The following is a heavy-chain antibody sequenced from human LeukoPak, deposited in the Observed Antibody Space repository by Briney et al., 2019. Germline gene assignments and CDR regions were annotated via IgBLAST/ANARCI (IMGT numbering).Heavy chain of an antibody. J-gene: IGHJ3*02. D-gene: IGHD2-15*01. CDR1: GFTFSSYG. CDR3: ARTRRGYCSGGSCYVDAFDI. CDR2: ISYDGSNK. Sequence: GGSLRLSCAASGFTFSSYGMHWVRQDPGKGLEWVAVISYDGSNKCYADSVKGRFTISRDNSKNTLYLQMNSLRAEDTAVYYCARTRRGYCSGGSCYVDAFDIWGQGTMVTVSS. V-gene: IGHV3-30*03.